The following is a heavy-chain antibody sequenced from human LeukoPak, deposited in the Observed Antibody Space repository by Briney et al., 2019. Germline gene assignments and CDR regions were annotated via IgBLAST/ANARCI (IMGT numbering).Heavy chain of an antibody. Sequence: GGSLRLSCAASGFTFSSYWMHWDRQAPGKGLVWVSLISTDGSSTRYADSVKGRFTISRDNAKNTLYVQMNSLRAEDTAVYYCARGGSGSSYLVHIWGQGTLVTVSS. V-gene: IGHV3-74*01. CDR1: GFTFSSYW. CDR2: ISTDGSST. CDR3: ARGGSGSSYLVHI. J-gene: IGHJ4*02. D-gene: IGHD1-26*01.